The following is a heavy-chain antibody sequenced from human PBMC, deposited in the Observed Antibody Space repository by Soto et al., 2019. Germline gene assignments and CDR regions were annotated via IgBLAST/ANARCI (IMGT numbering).Heavy chain of an antibody. CDR3: AKDWFHGIDL. CDR1: GFPFTISW. V-gene: IGHV3-74*01. CDR2: IISDGSET. D-gene: IGHD1-20*01. Sequence: EGQLVESGGRLVQPGGSLRLSCTTSGFPFTISWIHWVRQVPGKPLEWVSRIISDGSETIYADSVKGRFTISRDNAESTVYLQMNSLRAEDTGVYYCAKDWFHGIDLWGQGTPVTVSS. J-gene: IGHJ4*02.